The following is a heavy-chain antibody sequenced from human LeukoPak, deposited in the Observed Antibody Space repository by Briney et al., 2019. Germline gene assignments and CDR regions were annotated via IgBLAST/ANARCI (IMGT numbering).Heavy chain of an antibody. CDR2: VFYSGST. D-gene: IGHD3-22*01. Sequence: SETLSLTCTLSGGSMINYYWSCLREPRGEGVEGLRYVFYSGSTNYNRSLKGRVTISLDTSKNQFSLKLTSVTAAESAVYYCASYQSYYGWFDLWGQGPPVTVSS. V-gene: IGHV4-59*12. J-gene: IGHJ5*02. CDR1: GGSMINYY. CDR3: ASYQSYYGWFDL.